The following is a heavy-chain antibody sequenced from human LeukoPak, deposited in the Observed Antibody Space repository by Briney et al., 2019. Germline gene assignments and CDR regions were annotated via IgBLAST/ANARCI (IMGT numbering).Heavy chain of an antibody. D-gene: IGHD6-19*01. CDR1: GYTFTSYG. CDR2: ISAYNGNT. J-gene: IGHJ5*02. CDR3: ARDISGWPRVGWFDP. V-gene: IGHV1-18*01. Sequence: GASVKVSCKASGYTFTSYGISWVRQAPGQGLEGMGWISAYNGNTNYAQKLQGRVTMTTDTSTSTAYMELRSLRSDDTAVYYCARDISGWPRVGWFDPWGQGTLVTVSS.